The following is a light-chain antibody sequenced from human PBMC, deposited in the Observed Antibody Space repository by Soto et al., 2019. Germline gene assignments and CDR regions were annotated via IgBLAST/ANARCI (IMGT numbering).Light chain of an antibody. CDR2: DAS. CDR1: KDIHNY. V-gene: IGKV1-33*01. J-gene: IGKJ1*01. Sequence: DIQMTQSPSSLSASVGDRVTITCQASKDIHNYLNWYQQKSVKAPELLIYDASNLETGVPSRFSGSGSGTHFTLTISGVQPEDFATYYCEQDGNLLWRFDNGTKVEV. CDR3: EQDGNLLWR.